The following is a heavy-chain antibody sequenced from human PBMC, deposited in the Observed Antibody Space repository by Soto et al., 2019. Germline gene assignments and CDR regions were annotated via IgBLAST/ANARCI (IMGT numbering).Heavy chain of an antibody. D-gene: IGHD6-19*01. CDR1: GFSLSTTRVG. CDR3: AHTLVAGLGYYFDY. CDR2: IYWDDDK. Sequence: QITLKESGPTLVKPTQTLTLTCTFSGFSLSTTRVGVGWIRQPPGKALELLALIYWDDDKRYSPFLKSRLTIAKDTSKIQVVLTMTNMDPMDTATYFCAHTLVAGLGYYFDYWGQGTLVTVSS. V-gene: IGHV2-5*02. J-gene: IGHJ4*02.